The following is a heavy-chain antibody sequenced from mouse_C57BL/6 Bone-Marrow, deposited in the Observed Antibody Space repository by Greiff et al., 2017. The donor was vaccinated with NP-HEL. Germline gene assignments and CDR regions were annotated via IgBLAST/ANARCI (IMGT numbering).Heavy chain of an antibody. CDR2: ISSGGSYT. CDR3: ARAHDGP. J-gene: IGHJ4*01. Sequence: DVMLVESGGDLVKPGGSLKLSCAASGFTFSSYGMSWVRQTPDKRLEWVANISSGGSYTYYPDSVKGRFTISRDNAKNTLYLQMSSLKSEDTAMYYCARAHDGPWGQGTSVTVSS. CDR1: GFTFSSYG. D-gene: IGHD2-3*01. V-gene: IGHV5-6*02.